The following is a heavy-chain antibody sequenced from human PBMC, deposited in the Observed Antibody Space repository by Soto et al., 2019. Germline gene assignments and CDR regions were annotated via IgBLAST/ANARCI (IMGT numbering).Heavy chain of an antibody. CDR3: ARVGNGSSTLLAI. J-gene: IGHJ3*02. CDR2: ITSASDYI. CDR1: GFMFTKST. D-gene: IGHD1-26*01. Sequence: GGSLRLSCVASGFMFTKSTMNWVRQAPGKGLEWVSSITSASDYIFYADSVKGRFTISRDNANSSLYLQVNRLRAESTAVYFCARVGNGSSTLLAIWGQGTRVTVS. V-gene: IGHV3-21*01.